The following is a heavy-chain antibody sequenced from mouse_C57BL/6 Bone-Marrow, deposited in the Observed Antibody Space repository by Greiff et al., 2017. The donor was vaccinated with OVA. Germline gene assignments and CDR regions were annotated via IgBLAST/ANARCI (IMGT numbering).Heavy chain of an antibody. J-gene: IGHJ2*01. V-gene: IGHV1-76*01. CDR3: ARHGGYFDY. CDR1: GYTFTDYY. Sequence: VQRVESGAELVRPGASVKLSCKASGYTFTDYYINWVKQRPGQGLEWIARIYPGSGNTYYNEKFKGKATLTAEKSSSTAYMQLSSLTSEDSAVYFCARHGGYFDYWGQGTTLTVSS. CDR2: IYPGSGNT.